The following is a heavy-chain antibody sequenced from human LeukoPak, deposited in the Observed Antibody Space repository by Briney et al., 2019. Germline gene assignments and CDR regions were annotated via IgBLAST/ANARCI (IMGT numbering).Heavy chain of an antibody. J-gene: IGHJ5*02. CDR1: GYTFIGYY. Sequence: ASVKVSCKASGYTFIGYYMHWVRQAPGQGLEWMGWINPNSGGTNYAQKFQDRVTMTRDTSISTAYMELSRLTSDDTATYYCARGKSNLVALNWLDPWGQGTLVTVSS. D-gene: IGHD5-24*01. CDR2: INPNSGGT. CDR3: ARGKSNLVALNWLDP. V-gene: IGHV1-2*02.